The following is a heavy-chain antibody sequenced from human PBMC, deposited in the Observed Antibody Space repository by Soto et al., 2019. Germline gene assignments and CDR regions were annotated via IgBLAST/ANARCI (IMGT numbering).Heavy chain of an antibody. CDR2: ISYDGSNK. CDR3: AKDGAMMVVVPLD. D-gene: IGHD3-22*01. Sequence: QVQLVESGGGVVQPGRSLRLSCAASGFTFSSYGMHWVRQAPGKGLEWVAVISYDGSNKYYADSVKGRFTISRDNSKNTLYLQMNSLRVEDTAVYYCAKDGAMMVVVPLDWGQGTLVTVSS. V-gene: IGHV3-30*18. J-gene: IGHJ4*02. CDR1: GFTFSSYG.